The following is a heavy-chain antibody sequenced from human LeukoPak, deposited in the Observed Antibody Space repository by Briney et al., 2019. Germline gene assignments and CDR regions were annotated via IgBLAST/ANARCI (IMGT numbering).Heavy chain of an antibody. J-gene: IGHJ4*02. V-gene: IGHV1-24*01. CDR3: ATPYYDSSGYYWVFDY. Sequence: ASVNVSCKVSGYTLTELSMHWVRQAPGKGLEWMGGFDPEDGETIYAQKFQGRVTTTEDTSTDTAYMELSSLRSEDTAVYYCATPYYDSSGYYWVFDYWGQGTLVTVSS. D-gene: IGHD3-22*01. CDR2: FDPEDGET. CDR1: GYTLTELS.